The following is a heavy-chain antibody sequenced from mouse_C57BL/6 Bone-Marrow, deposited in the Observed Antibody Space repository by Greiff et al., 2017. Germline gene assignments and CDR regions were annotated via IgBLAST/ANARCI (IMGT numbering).Heavy chain of an antibody. CDR3: ARGRDYYGSTLDY. CDR2: INPNNGGT. J-gene: IGHJ2*01. V-gene: IGHV1-53*01. CDR1: GYTFTSYW. D-gene: IGHD1-1*01. Sequence: QVQLQQPGTELVKPGASVKLSCKASGYTFTSYWMHWVKQRPGQGLEWIGNINPNNGGTSYNQKFKGKATLTVDKSSSTAYMELRSLTSEDSAVYYCARGRDYYGSTLDYWGQGTTLTVSS.